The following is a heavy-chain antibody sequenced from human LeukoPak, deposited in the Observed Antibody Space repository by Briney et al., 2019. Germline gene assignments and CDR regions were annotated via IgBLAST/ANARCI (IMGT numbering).Heavy chain of an antibody. Sequence: GESLKISCKGSGYGFTSYWIGWVRQMPGKGLEWTGLIYPGDSDTRYSPSFQGQVTISVDKSISTAYLQWSSLKASDTAMYYCARGASEQQRHLFDYWGQGTLVTVSS. V-gene: IGHV5-51*01. CDR2: IYPGDSDT. CDR1: GYGFTSYW. D-gene: IGHD6-13*01. CDR3: ARGASEQQRHLFDY. J-gene: IGHJ4*02.